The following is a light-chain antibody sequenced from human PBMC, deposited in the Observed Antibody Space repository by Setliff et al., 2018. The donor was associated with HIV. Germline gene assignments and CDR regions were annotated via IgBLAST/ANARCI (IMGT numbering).Light chain of an antibody. V-gene: IGLV2-14*03. CDR2: DVS. J-gene: IGLJ1*01. CDR3: SSYTSSSTYV. CDR1: SSDVGGYNY. Sequence: ALTQPASVSGSPGQSITISCTGTSSDVGGYNYVSWYQQHPGKAPKLLIYDVSNRPSGVSNRFSGSKSGNTASLTISGLQAEDEADYYCSSYTSSSTYVFGTGTKVTVL.